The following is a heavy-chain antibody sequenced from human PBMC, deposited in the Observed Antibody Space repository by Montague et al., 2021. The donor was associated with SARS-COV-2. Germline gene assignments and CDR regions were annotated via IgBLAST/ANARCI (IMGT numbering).Heavy chain of an antibody. J-gene: IGHJ4*02. CDR1: GGSFSGYY. Sequence: SETLSLTCAVYGGSFSGYYWSWIRQPPEKGLEWIGEINQSGRTNNNPSLKSRVFISVDTSKNQFSLKLSSVTAADTAVYYRARRGSSVWGVTVSAELDYWGQGILVIVSS. V-gene: IGHV4-34*01. D-gene: IGHD3-10*01. CDR2: INQSGRT. CDR3: ARRGSSVWGVTVSAELDY.